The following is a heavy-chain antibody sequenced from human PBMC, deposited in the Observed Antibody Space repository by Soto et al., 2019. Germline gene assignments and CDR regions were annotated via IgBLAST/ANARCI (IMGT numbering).Heavy chain of an antibody. CDR1: GFTFSSYA. V-gene: IGHV3-64*01. J-gene: IGHJ4*02. Sequence: GGSLRLSCAASGFTFSSYAMHWVRQAPGKGLEYVSAISSNGGSTYYANSVKGRFTISRDNSKNTLYLQMGSLRAEDMAVYYCARAYHDYGDYYFDYWGQGTLVTVSS. D-gene: IGHD4-17*01. CDR3: ARAYHDYGDYYFDY. CDR2: ISSNGGST.